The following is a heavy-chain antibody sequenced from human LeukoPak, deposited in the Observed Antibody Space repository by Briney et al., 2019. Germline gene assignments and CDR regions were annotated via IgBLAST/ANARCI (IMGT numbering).Heavy chain of an antibody. J-gene: IGHJ4*02. CDR3: ARGSRLRIDY. V-gene: IGHV1-2*06. D-gene: IGHD5/OR15-5a*01. CDR1: GYTFTGYY. CDR2: INPKSGGT. Sequence: GASVKVSCTASGYTFTGYYMPWVRQAPGQEREWMRRINPKSGGTNYAQKFQGRVTMTRDTSISTAYMELSRLRSDDTAVYYCARGSRLRIDYWGQGTLVTVSS.